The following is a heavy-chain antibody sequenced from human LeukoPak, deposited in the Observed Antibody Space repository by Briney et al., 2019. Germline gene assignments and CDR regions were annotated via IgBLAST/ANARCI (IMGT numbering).Heavy chain of an antibody. CDR1: GGSISSGPYD. V-gene: IGHV4-31*03. Sequence: SQTLSLTCTVSGGSISSGPYDWTWIRQHPGKGLEWIGYLYYTGTTYYNPSLKSRIIISVDTSKTQFSLRLSSVSAADTAIYYCARDLGVRGMDVWGQGTTVTVSS. D-gene: IGHD2-21*01. J-gene: IGHJ6*02. CDR3: ARDLGVRGMDV. CDR2: LYYTGTT.